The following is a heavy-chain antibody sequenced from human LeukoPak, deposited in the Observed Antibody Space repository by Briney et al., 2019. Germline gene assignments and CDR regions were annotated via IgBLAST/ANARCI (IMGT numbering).Heavy chain of an antibody. J-gene: IGHJ6*03. CDR1: GFTFSIYA. CDR2: ISYDGSNK. D-gene: IGHD3-10*01. CDR3: ARAFMYYYGSGSGLGYMDV. Sequence: GGALRLSCAASGFTFSIYAMHWVRQAPGKGLEWVADISYDGSNKYYADSVKGRFTISRDNSKNTLYLQMNSLRAEDTAVYYCARAFMYYYGSGSGLGYMDVWGKGTTVTVSS. V-gene: IGHV3-30*04.